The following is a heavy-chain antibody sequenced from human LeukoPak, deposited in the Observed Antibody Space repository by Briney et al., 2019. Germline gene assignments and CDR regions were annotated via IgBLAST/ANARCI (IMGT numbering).Heavy chain of an antibody. V-gene: IGHV3-23*01. CDR2: ISGSGGST. Sequence: GGSLRLSCTASGFTFSTYSMNWVRQAPGRGLEWVSAISGSGGSTYYADSVKGRFTISRDNSKNTLYLQMNSLRAEDTAVYYCAKDHGAGGYGMDVWGQGTTVTVSS. D-gene: IGHD2-15*01. J-gene: IGHJ6*02. CDR1: GFTFSTYS. CDR3: AKDHGAGGYGMDV.